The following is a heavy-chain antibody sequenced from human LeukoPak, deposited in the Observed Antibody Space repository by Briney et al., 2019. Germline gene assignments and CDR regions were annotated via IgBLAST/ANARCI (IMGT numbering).Heavy chain of an antibody. CDR1: GFTFSSYA. Sequence: PGGSLRLSCAASGFTFSSYAMSWVRQAPGKGLEGVAVIWYDGSNKYYADSVKGRFTISRDNSKDTLYLQMNSLRAEDTAVYYCAKDLRIAAAGLFDYWGQGTLVTVSS. CDR3: AKDLRIAAAGLFDY. D-gene: IGHD6-13*01. CDR2: IWYDGSNK. J-gene: IGHJ4*02. V-gene: IGHV3-33*06.